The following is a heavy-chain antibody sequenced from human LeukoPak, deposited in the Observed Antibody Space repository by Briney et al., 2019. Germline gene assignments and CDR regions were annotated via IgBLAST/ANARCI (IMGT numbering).Heavy chain of an antibody. CDR3: AKGQGYNYGDSIDY. D-gene: IGHD5-18*01. J-gene: IGHJ4*02. V-gene: IGHV3-23*01. CDR2: ISGGGGST. Sequence: GGSLRLSCAASGFTFSNYAMTWVRQAPGKGLEWVSVISGGGGSTYYADSVKGRFSISRDNSKNTLYLQMNNLRDEDTAVYYCAKGQGYNYGDSIDYWGQGTLVTVSS. CDR1: GFTFSNYA.